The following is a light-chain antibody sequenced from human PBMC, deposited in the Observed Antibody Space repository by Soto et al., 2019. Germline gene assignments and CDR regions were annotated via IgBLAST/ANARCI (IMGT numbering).Light chain of an antibody. CDR2: DAS. CDR1: QSVSSN. Sequence: EIVMTQSPGTLSVSPGERATLSCWASQSVSSNLAWYQQKPGQAPRLLIYDASTRATGIPAWFSGSGSGTEFTLIISSLQSDDFAFYYCQQNNDWPLTFGQGTKLEIK. J-gene: IGKJ2*01. V-gene: IGKV3-15*01. CDR3: QQNNDWPLT.